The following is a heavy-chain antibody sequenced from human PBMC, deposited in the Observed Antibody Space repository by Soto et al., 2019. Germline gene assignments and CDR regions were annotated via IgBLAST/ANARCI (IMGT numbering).Heavy chain of an antibody. V-gene: IGHV3-20*04. CDR1: GFTFDDYG. J-gene: IGHJ3*02. Sequence: GGSLRLSCAASGFTFDDYGMSWVRQAPGKGLEWVSGINWNGGSTGYADSVKGRFTISRDNAKNSLYLQMNSLRAEDTAVYFCARGDYYDTSGPFSDAFDIWGQGTMVTVSS. CDR3: ARGDYYDTSGPFSDAFDI. D-gene: IGHD3-22*01. CDR2: INWNGGST.